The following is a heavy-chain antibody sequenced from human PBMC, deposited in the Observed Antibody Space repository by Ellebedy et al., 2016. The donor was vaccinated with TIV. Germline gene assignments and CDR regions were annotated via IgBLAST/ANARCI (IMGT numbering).Heavy chain of an antibody. CDR3: AKDSRAYYYGSRLGS. D-gene: IGHD3-10*01. J-gene: IGHJ5*02. Sequence: GESLKISCEGSGFTFGDHGLHWVRQAPGKGLEWLAVISYDGKNQYYAQSVKGRFTISRDNSKKTLYLQMLNLRREDTAVYYCAKDSRAYYYGSRLGSWGQGTLVTVSS. CDR1: GFTFGDHG. V-gene: IGHV3-30*18. CDR2: ISYDGKNQ.